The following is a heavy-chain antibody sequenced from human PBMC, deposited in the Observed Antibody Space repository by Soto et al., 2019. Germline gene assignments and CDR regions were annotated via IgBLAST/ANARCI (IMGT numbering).Heavy chain of an antibody. J-gene: IGHJ3*02. Sequence: EVQLLESGGGLVQPGGSLRLSCAASGFTFSSYAMSWVRQAPGKGLEWVSAISGSGGSTYYADSVKGRFTISRDNSKNTLYLQVNSLRAEDTAVYYCAQDHDDSSGRHPQGVFDIWGQGTMVTVSS. CDR3: AQDHDDSSGRHPQGVFDI. V-gene: IGHV3-23*01. CDR1: GFTFSSYA. CDR2: ISGSGGST. D-gene: IGHD3-22*01.